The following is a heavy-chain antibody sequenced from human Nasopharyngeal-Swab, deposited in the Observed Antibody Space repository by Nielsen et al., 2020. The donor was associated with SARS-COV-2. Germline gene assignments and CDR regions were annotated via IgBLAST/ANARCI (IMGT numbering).Heavy chain of an antibody. J-gene: IGHJ4*02. Sequence: GESLKISCAASGFTFSSYGMHWVRQAPGKGLEWVAVIWYDGSNKYYADSVKGRFTISRDNSKNTLYLQMNSLRAEDTAVYYCAKDRYYYDSSGYYPVEPYLDYWGQGTLVTVSS. CDR2: IWYDGSNK. CDR1: GFTFSSYG. CDR3: AKDRYYYDSSGYYPVEPYLDY. D-gene: IGHD3-22*01. V-gene: IGHV3-30*02.